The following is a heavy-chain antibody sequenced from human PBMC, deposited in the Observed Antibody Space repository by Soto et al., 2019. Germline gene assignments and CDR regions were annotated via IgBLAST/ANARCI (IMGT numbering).Heavy chain of an antibody. J-gene: IGHJ4*02. V-gene: IGHV1-69*01. D-gene: IGHD5-12*01. Sequence: QVQLVQSGAEVKKPESSVKVSCKASGGTFGSYAINWVRQAPGQGLEWMGGIIPMYDTIDYAQKFQGRVTITADESTSTAYMGLSSLRSEDTAVYYCARDRRDGYNPFDYWGQGTLVTVSS. CDR3: ARDRRDGYNPFDY. CDR1: GGTFGSYA. CDR2: IIPMYDTI.